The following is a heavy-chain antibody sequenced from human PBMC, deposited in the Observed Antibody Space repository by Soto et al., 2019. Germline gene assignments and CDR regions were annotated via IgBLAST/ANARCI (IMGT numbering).Heavy chain of an antibody. CDR3: ARDTGTAMIHYYGMDV. CDR2: IYYSGST. Sequence: TLSITCTVSGGSISSGGYYWSWIRQHPGKGLEWIGYIYYSGSTYYNPSLKSRVTISVDTSKNQFSLKLSSVTAADTAVYYCARDTGTAMIHYYGMDVWGQGTTVTVSS. CDR1: GGSISSGGYY. J-gene: IGHJ6*02. D-gene: IGHD5-18*01. V-gene: IGHV4-31*03.